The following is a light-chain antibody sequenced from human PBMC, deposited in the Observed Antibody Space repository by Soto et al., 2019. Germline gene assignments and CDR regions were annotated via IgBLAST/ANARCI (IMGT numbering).Light chain of an antibody. Sequence: QSVLTQPPSASGSPGQSVTISCTGTSSDVGRYNYVSWYQHHPGKAPKLIIYDVSQRPSGVPDRFSGSKSGNTASLTVSGLQAEDEADYYCNSYADSNTYVFGTGTKVPS. V-gene: IGLV2-8*01. CDR1: SSDVGRYNY. CDR2: DVS. CDR3: NSYADSNTYV. J-gene: IGLJ1*01.